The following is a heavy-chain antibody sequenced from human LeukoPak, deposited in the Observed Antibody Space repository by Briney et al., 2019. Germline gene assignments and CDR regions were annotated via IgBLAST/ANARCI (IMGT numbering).Heavy chain of an antibody. Sequence: ASVKVSCKVSGYTLTELSMHWMRQAPGKGLGGRGVFDPEDGETIYAQKFQGRVTMTEDTSTDTAYMELSSLRSEDTAVYYCATGEGGSGYYLPFDYWGQGTLVTVSS. CDR2: FDPEDGET. J-gene: IGHJ4*02. CDR1: GYTLTELS. CDR3: ATGEGGSGYYLPFDY. D-gene: IGHD3-22*01. V-gene: IGHV1-24*01.